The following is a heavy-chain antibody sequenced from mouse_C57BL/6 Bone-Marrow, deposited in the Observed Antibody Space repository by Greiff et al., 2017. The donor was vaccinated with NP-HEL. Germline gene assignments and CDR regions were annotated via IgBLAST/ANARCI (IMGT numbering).Heavy chain of an antibody. J-gene: IGHJ3*01. V-gene: IGHV1-81*01. CDR3: ARAGSDRGFAY. Sequence: VMLVESGAELARPGASVKLSCKASGYTFTSYGISWVKQRTGQGLEWIGEIYPRSGNTYYNEKFKGKATLTADKSSSTAYMELRSLTTEDSAVDFCARAGSDRGFAYWGQGTRVTVSA. D-gene: IGHD2-13*01. CDR2: IYPRSGNT. CDR1: GYTFTSYG.